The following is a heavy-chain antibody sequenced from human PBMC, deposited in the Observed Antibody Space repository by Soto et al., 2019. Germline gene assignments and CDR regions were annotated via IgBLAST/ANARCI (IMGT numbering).Heavy chain of an antibody. CDR1: GGSISSSSYY. J-gene: IGHJ5*02. CDR2: IYYSGST. CDR3: ASPVDPARSWFDP. V-gene: IGHV4-39*01. Sequence: QLQLQESGPGLVKPSETLSLTCTVSGGSISSSSYYWGWIRQPPGKGLEWIGSIYYSGSTYYNPSLKSRVXXSXDXXTNQFSLKLSSVTAADTAVYYCASPVDPARSWFDPWGQGTLVTVSS. D-gene: IGHD5-18*01.